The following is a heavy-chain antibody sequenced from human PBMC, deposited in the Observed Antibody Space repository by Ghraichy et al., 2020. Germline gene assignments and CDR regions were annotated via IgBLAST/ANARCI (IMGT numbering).Heavy chain of an antibody. CDR3: AKGLLYSGYESY. CDR2: ISGSGSTT. V-gene: IGHV3-23*01. J-gene: IGHJ4*02. Sequence: GESLNISCAAPGFTLSSYAMSWVRQAPGKGLEWVSAISGSGSTTYYAASVRGRVTISRDNSKNTLYLQMNSLRVEDTAVYYCAKGLLYSGYESYWGQGTLVTVSS. CDR1: GFTLSSYA. D-gene: IGHD5-12*01.